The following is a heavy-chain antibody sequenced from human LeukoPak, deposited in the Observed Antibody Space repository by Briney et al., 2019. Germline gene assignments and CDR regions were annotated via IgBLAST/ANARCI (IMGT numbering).Heavy chain of an antibody. Sequence: HPGGSLRLSCATSGFTVSSKYMSWIRQAPGKGLEWVAVVRKVGTTVYIDSVKGRFTISRDNSKNTLYLQMNSLRAEDTAVYYCARLATGTRFDYWGQGTLVTVSS. CDR1: GFTVSSKY. J-gene: IGHJ4*02. V-gene: IGHV3-53*01. CDR2: VRKVGTT. D-gene: IGHD1-1*01. CDR3: ARLATGTRFDY.